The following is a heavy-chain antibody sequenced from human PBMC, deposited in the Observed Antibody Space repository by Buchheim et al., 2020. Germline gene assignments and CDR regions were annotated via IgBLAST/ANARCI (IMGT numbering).Heavy chain of an antibody. J-gene: IGHJ6*02. CDR1: GYIFTGYY. V-gene: IGHV1-2*04. CDR3: ARDLGSGSYFRKRHYGMDV. Sequence: QVQLVQSGAEVKKPGASVKVSCKASGYIFTGYYMHWVRQAPGQGLEWMGWINPNSGGTNYAQKFQGWVTMTRDTSISTAYMELSRLRSDGTAVYYCARDLGSGSYFRKRHYGMDVWGQGTT. CDR2: INPNSGGT. D-gene: IGHD3-10*02.